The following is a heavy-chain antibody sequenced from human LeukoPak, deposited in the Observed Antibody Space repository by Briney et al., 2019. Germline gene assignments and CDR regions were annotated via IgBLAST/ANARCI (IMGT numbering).Heavy chain of an antibody. CDR2: ISGSGGST. V-gene: IGHV3-23*01. D-gene: IGHD3-3*01. CDR1: GFTFSSYA. Sequence: GGSLRLSCAASGFTFSSYAMSWVRQAPGKGLEWVSAISGSGGSTYYADSVKGRFTISRDNAKNSLYLQMNSLRAEDTAVYYCARDGTIFGNNWFDPWGQGTLVTVSS. J-gene: IGHJ5*02. CDR3: ARDGTIFGNNWFDP.